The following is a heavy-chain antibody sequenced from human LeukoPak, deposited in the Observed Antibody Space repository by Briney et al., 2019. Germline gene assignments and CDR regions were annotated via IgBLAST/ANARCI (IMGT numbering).Heavy chain of an antibody. V-gene: IGHV3-13*04. CDR3: ARVSDYSNYFDF. D-gene: IGHD4-11*01. CDR1: GFTFSRYD. Sequence: PGGSLRLSCAASGFTFSRYDMHWVRQATGKGLEWVSAIGTAGDTYYPGSVKGRFTISRDNSKNMLYLQMNSLRAEDTAVYYCARVSDYSNYFDFWGQGTLVTVSS. J-gene: IGHJ4*02. CDR2: IGTAGDT.